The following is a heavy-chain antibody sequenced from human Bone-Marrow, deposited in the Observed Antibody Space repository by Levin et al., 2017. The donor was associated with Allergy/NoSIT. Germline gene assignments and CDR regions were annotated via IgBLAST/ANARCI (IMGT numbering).Heavy chain of an antibody. J-gene: IGHJ4*02. CDR3: VRDFHVLRTGIFDI. CDR1: GFSLSSRT. Sequence: PGGSLRLSCEGSGFSLSSRTMSWIRQAPGKGPEWLSYISSPGNKIDYSDSVKGRFTISRDNAKNSLYLQMNSLRVEDTAVYFCVRDFHVLRTGIFDIWGQGTRVAVSS. CDR2: ISSPGNKI. D-gene: IGHD3/OR15-3a*01. V-gene: IGHV3-48*03.